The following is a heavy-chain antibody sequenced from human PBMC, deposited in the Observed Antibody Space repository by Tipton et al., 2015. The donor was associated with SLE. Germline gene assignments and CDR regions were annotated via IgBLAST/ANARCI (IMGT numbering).Heavy chain of an antibody. CDR1: GGSFSGYY. Sequence: TLSLTCAVYGGSFSGYYWSWIRQPPGKGLEWIGEINHSGSTNYNPSLKSRVTISVDTSKNQFSLKLSSVTAADTAVYYCARGPVQGGSSSYFDYWGQGTLVTVSS. CDR3: ARGPVQGGSSSYFDY. CDR2: INHSGST. V-gene: IGHV4-34*01. D-gene: IGHD6-13*01. J-gene: IGHJ4*02.